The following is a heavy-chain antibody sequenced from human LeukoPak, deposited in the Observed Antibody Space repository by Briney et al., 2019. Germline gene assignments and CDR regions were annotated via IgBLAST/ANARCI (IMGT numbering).Heavy chain of an antibody. CDR1: GGSISSYY. CDR2: IYYSGST. J-gene: IGHJ4*02. V-gene: IGHV4-59*08. Sequence: SETLSLTCTVSGGSISSYYWSWIRQPPGKGLEWIGYIYYSGSTNYNPSLKSRVTISVDTSKNQFSLKLSSVTAADTAVYYCARSGGTTVTTTDYWGQGTLVTVSS. D-gene: IGHD4-17*01. CDR3: ARSGGTTVTTTDY.